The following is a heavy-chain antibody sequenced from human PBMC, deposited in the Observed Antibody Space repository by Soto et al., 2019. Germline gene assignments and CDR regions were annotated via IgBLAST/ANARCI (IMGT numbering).Heavy chain of an antibody. J-gene: IGHJ5*01. Sequence: RGESLKISCKASGYNFTAFWIHWVRQMPGKGLEWLGKIDPSDFYTNYSPSFEGHVTISTDNSITTAYLQWSSLRASDTALYFCARVHKNWFDSWAQGTMVTVSS. V-gene: IGHV5-10-1*01. CDR1: GYNFTAFW. CDR3: ARVHKNWFDS. CDR2: IDPSDFYT.